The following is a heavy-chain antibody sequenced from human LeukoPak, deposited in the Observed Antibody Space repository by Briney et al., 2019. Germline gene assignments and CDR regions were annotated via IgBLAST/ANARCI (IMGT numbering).Heavy chain of an antibody. CDR3: ASPYFDF. V-gene: IGHV4-34*01. CDR2: INHSGST. J-gene: IGHJ4*02. Sequence: PSETLSLTCAVYGGSFSGHYWSWIRQPPGKGLEWIGEINHSGSTNYNPSLKSRVTISLDTSKNQFSLKLSSVTAADTAVYYCASPYFDFWGQGTLVTVSS. CDR1: GGSFSGHY.